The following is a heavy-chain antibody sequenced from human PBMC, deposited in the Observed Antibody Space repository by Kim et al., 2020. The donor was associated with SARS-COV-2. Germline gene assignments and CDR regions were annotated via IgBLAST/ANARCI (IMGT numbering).Heavy chain of an antibody. J-gene: IGHJ6*03. D-gene: IGHD6-13*01. CDR3: SRGGGRSKGDSWAADYYYYMDV. CDR1: VGSFSGYY. Sequence: SETLSLTCAVYVGSFSGYYWSWIRQSPGKGLEWIGEINHSGSTNYNPSLKSRVTISVDASKNQFSLKLSSLTAADTAVYYCSRGGGRSKGDSWAADYYYYMDVWGNGTTVTVSS. CDR2: INHSGST. V-gene: IGHV4-34*01.